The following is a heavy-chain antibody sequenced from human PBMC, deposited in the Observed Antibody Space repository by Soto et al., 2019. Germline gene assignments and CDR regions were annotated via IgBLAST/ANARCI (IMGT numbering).Heavy chain of an antibody. Sequence: GASAKVSCKASGGTFSSDAVSWVRQAPGQGLEWMGGLIPILGTTHYAQKFQGRVTITADESTSTAYMELSSLRSDDTAVYYCARASGYVSGWYHDYWGQGTRVTVSS. J-gene: IGHJ4*02. CDR2: LIPILGTT. CDR3: ARASGYVSGWYHDY. D-gene: IGHD6-13*01. CDR1: GGTFSSDA. V-gene: IGHV1-69*13.